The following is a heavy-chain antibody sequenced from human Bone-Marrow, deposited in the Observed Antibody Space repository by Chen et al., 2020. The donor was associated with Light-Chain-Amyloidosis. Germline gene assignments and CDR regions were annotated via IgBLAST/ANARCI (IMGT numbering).Heavy chain of an antibody. D-gene: IGHD3-9*01. Sequence: EVQLVEHGGTLVKPGERLPISRVVYGFSVSATHMSLVRQGTGKGLECVSVIYAEGSTYNADSVKGRFTISRDNSKNTLFLQMNSLTVEDTAVYYCARVMTGTEKDYWGQGTPVTVSS. CDR2: IYAEGST. V-gene: IGHV3-53*01. CDR1: GFSVSATH. J-gene: IGHJ4*02. CDR3: ARVMTGTEKDY.